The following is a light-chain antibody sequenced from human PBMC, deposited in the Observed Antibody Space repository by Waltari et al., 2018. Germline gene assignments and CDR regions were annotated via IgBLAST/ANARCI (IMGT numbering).Light chain of an antibody. CDR2: GKN. CDR3: NSRDSSGNHPV. V-gene: IGLV3-19*01. CDR1: SLRSYY. Sequence: SSELTQDPAVSMALGQTVRITCQGDSLRSYYASWYQQKPGQAPVLVIYGKNNRPSGIPDRFSGSSSGNTASLTITGAQAEDEADYYCNSRDSSGNHPVFGGGTKLTVL. J-gene: IGLJ2*01.